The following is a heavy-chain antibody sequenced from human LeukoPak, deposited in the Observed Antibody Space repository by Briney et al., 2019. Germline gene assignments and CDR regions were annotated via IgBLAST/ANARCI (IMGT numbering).Heavy chain of an antibody. Sequence: GGSLRLSCAASGFTFSSYAMSWVRQAPGKGLEWISAISGSGGSTYYADSVKGRFTIPRDNSKNTLYLQMNSLRAEGTAVYYCAKDWDDYYDSSGYPLYDAFDIWGQGTMVTVSS. CDR3: AKDWDDYYDSSGYPLYDAFDI. CDR2: ISGSGGST. D-gene: IGHD3-22*01. CDR1: GFTFSSYA. V-gene: IGHV3-23*01. J-gene: IGHJ3*02.